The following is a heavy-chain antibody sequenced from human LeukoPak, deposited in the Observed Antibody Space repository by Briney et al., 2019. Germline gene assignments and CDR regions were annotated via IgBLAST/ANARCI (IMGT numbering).Heavy chain of an antibody. J-gene: IGHJ4*02. V-gene: IGHV3-74*01. D-gene: IGHD5-18*01. CDR1: RFTFSSYW. CDR3: ARDLITPTAMVTGGFDY. CDR2: INSDGSST. Sequence: PGGSLRLSCAPSRFTFSSYWMHSVRHAPGKGLVWVSRINSDGSSTSYADSVKGRFTISRDNAKNTLYLQMNSLRAEDTAVYYCARDLITPTAMVTGGFDYWGQGTLVT.